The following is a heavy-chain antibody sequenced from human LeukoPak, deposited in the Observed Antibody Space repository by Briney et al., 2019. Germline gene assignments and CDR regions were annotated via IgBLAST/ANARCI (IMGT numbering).Heavy chain of an antibody. CDR1: GALISSGSYY. J-gene: IGHJ3*02. V-gene: IGHV4-61*02. CDR2: MYTSGST. D-gene: IGHD3-22*01. Sequence: SETLSLTCTVSGALISSGSYYRSWIRQPAGKGLEWIGRMYTSGSTYYNPSLKSRVTISVDTSKNQFSLKLSSVTAADTAVYYCARDTYYYNSDTSWSDVFDIWGQGTMVTVSS. CDR3: ARDTYYYNSDTSWSDVFDI.